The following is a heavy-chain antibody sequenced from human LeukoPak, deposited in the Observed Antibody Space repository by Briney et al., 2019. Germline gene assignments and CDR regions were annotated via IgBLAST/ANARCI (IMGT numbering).Heavy chain of an antibody. CDR3: ARDQGATTVYYYYGMDV. V-gene: IGHV3-30-3*01. CDR1: GFTFSSYA. J-gene: IGHJ6*02. CDR2: ISYDGSNK. D-gene: IGHD1-26*01. Sequence: GGSLRLSCAASGFTFSSYAMRWVRQAPGKGLEWVAVISYDGSNKYYADSVKGRFTISRDNSKNTLYLQMNSLRAEDTAVYYCARDQGATTVYYYYGMDVWGQGTTVTVSS.